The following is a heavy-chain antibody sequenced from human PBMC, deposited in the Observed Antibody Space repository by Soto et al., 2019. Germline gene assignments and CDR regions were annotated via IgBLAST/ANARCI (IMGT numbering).Heavy chain of an antibody. CDR2: ITGSGSNT. CDR3: AKDGQELVPSHWFDP. J-gene: IGHJ5*02. V-gene: IGHV3-23*01. CDR1: GVTLRNYA. D-gene: IGHD6-13*01. Sequence: GGSLRLSCAASGVTLRNYAMSWVRQAPGGGLEWVSSITGSGSNTYYADSVKGRFTISRDNSKNTLYLQMNSLRAEDTALYYCAKDGQELVPSHWFDPWGQGTLVTVS.